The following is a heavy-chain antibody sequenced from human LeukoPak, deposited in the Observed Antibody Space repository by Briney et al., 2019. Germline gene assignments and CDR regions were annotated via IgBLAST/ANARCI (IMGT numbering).Heavy chain of an antibody. CDR3: VRSIDY. CDR2: ISPDGSGT. Sequence: LSGGSLRLSCAASGFTFSNYWMAWVRQAPGRGPEWAANISPDGSGTFYADSVKGRLTISRDNTKNSLYLQMNSLRVEDTAMYYCVRSIDYWGQGTQVTVSS. CDR1: GFTFSNYW. V-gene: IGHV3-7*01. J-gene: IGHJ4*02.